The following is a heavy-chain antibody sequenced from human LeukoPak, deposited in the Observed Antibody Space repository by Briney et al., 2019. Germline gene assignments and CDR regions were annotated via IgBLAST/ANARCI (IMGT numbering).Heavy chain of an antibody. CDR2: IHYSGGT. V-gene: IGHV4-39*01. CDR3: AQELTGDWGGFDY. CDR1: SGSISSSGHY. D-gene: IGHD7-27*01. Sequence: SETLSLTCTVSSGSISSSGHYWGWIRQPPGKGLEWIGSIHYSGGTYSKPSLESRVTISVDRSKNQFSLKLTSVTAADTAVYYCAQELTGDWGGFDYWGQGTLVTVSS. J-gene: IGHJ4*02.